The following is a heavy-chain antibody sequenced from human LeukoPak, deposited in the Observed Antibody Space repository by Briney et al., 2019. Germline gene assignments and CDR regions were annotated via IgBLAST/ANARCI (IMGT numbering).Heavy chain of an antibody. Sequence: GGSLRLSCAASGFTFSDYYMNWIRQAPGKGLEWVSYISNSGSTIYYADSVKGRFTVSRDNAKDSLSLQMNSLRAEDTAVYYCAKGVGGSANYYYMDVWGKGTTVTVSS. CDR2: ISNSGSTI. V-gene: IGHV3-11*01. D-gene: IGHD3-10*01. CDR1: GFTFSDYY. CDR3: AKGVGGSANYYYMDV. J-gene: IGHJ6*03.